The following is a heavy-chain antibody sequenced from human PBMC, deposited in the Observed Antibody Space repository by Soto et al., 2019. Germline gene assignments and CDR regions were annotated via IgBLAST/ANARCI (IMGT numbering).Heavy chain of an antibody. CDR2: ISSSGSTI. V-gene: IGHV3-11*01. Sequence: PGGSLRLSCAASGFTFSDYYMSWIRQAPGKGLEWVSYISSSGSTIYYADSVKGRFTISRDNAKNSLYLQMNSLRAEDTAAYYCARDGSLLDGYYPFDPWGQGTLVTVSS. J-gene: IGHJ5*02. CDR1: GFTFSDYY. D-gene: IGHD5-18*01. CDR3: ARDGSLLDGYYPFDP.